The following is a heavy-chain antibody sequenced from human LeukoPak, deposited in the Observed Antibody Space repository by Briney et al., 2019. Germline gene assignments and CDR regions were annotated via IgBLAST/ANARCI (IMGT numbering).Heavy chain of an antibody. J-gene: IGHJ4*02. CDR3: ARAGGYSGYGIGY. CDR1: GGSISGYQ. D-gene: IGHD5-12*01. V-gene: IGHV4-59*01. Sequence: SETLPLTCSVSGGSISGYQWSWIRQPPGKGLEWIGYIYYSGSTNYNPSLKSRVTISVDTSKNQFSLKLSSVTAADTAVFYCARAGGYSGYGIGYWGQGTLVTVSS. CDR2: IYYSGST.